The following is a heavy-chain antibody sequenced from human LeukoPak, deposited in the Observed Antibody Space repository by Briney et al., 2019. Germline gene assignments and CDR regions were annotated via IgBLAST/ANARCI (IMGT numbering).Heavy chain of an antibody. D-gene: IGHD5-12*01. CDR3: AREWLRNTDY. V-gene: IGHV4-61*02. J-gene: IGHJ4*02. Sequence: PSETLSLTCTVSGGSISSGSYYWSWIRQPAGKGLEWIGRIYTSGSTNYNPSLKSRVTISVDTSKNQFSLKLSSVTAADTAVYYCAREWLRNTDYWVQGTLVTVSS. CDR1: GGSISSGSYY. CDR2: IYTSGST.